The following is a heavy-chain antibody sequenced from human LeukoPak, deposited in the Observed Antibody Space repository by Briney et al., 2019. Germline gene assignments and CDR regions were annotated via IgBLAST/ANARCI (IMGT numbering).Heavy chain of an antibody. Sequence: PGGSLRLSCAASGFSFSSYWMTWVRQVPGKGLEWVANIKPDGSGKHYVDSVKGRFTISRDNAKGSLYLQMDSLRVEDAAVYYCSSQPAVIDLDFWGQGALVTVSS. D-gene: IGHD2/OR15-2a*01. CDR2: IKPDGSGK. CDR3: SSQPAVIDLDF. V-gene: IGHV3-7*01. CDR1: GFSFSSYW. J-gene: IGHJ4*02.